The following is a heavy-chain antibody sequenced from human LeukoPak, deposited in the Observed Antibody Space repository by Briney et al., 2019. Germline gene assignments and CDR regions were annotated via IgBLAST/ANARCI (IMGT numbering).Heavy chain of an antibody. J-gene: IGHJ4*02. CDR1: GYSISSGYD. CDR3: ARIDWNPDY. Sequence: SETLSLTCTVSGYSISSGYDWGWIRQPPGKGLEWIGSIYYRRTTYYNPSLKSRVTISVDTSKNQFSLRLNSMTAADTAVYYCARIDWNPDYWGQGTLVTVSS. V-gene: IGHV4-38-2*02. CDR2: IYYRRTT. D-gene: IGHD3-9*01.